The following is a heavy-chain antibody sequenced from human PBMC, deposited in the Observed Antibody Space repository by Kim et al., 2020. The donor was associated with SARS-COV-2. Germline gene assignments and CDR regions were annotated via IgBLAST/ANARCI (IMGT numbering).Heavy chain of an antibody. V-gene: IGHV1-18*01. D-gene: IGHD6-19*01. Sequence: ASVKVSCKASSYTFMNYGINWVRQAPGQGLEWMGWISAYNGDTYYAQRVQGRVTMTADTSTRTAYMELRSLTSDDTAVYYCARLSRGTSGWPWPDTWGQGTLVTVSS. CDR3: ARLSRGTSGWPWPDT. CDR1: SYTFMNYG. CDR2: ISAYNGDT. J-gene: IGHJ5*02.